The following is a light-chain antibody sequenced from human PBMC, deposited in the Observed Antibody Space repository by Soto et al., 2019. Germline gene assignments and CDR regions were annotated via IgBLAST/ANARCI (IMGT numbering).Light chain of an antibody. V-gene: IGLV2-14*03. CDR3: RSYTSSGAYV. Sequence: QSALTQPASVSGSPGQSITISCTGTSSDIGGYNYVSWYQQHPGKAPKLMLYDVSNRPSGVSNRFSGSKSGNTASLTISGLQTEDEADYYCRSYTSSGAYVFGTGTKLTVL. CDR1: SSDIGGYNY. CDR2: DVS. J-gene: IGLJ1*01.